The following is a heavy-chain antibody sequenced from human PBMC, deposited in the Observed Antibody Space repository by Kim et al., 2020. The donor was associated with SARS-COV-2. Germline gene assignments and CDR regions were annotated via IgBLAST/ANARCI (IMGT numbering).Heavy chain of an antibody. D-gene: IGHD2-8*01. CDR3: AGHRTFNEPFDY. J-gene: IGHJ4*02. V-gene: IGHV5-51*01. Sequence: SDSPSCQGQVTISADKSISTAYLQWSSLKASDTAMYYCAGHRTFNEPFDYWGQGTLVTVSS.